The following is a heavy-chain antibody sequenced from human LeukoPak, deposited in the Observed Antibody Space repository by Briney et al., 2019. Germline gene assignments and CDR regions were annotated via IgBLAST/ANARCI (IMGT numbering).Heavy chain of an antibody. CDR1: GGSISDYY. CDR2: IYYSGST. CDR3: ARDGIRVPAAFDY. D-gene: IGHD2-2*01. V-gene: IGHV4-4*07. Sequence: SETLSLTCTVSGGSISDYYWNWIRQPAGKGLEWIGSIYYSGSTYYNPSLKSRVTISVDTSKNQFSLKLSSVTAADTAVYYCARDGIRVPAAFDYWGQGTLVTVSS. J-gene: IGHJ4*02.